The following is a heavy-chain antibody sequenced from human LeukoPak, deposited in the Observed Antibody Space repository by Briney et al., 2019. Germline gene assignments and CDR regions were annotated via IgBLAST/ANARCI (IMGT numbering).Heavy chain of an antibody. CDR3: ARDAAVAGKIALDY. V-gene: IGHV3-21*01. D-gene: IGHD6-19*01. CDR1: GFTFSSYT. Sequence: AGGSLRLSCAASGFTFSSYTMNWVRQAPGKGLEWVSSISSGSSYIYYADSVKGRFTVSRDNAKNSLYLQMNSLRAEDTAVYYCARDAAVAGKIALDYWGQGTLVTVSS. CDR2: ISSGSSYI. J-gene: IGHJ4*02.